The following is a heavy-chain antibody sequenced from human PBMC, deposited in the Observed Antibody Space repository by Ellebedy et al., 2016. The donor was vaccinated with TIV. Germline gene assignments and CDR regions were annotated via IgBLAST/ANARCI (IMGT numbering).Heavy chain of an antibody. CDR3: ARLSSRIAAAA. CDR1: GGSFSGYY. CDR2: INYSETT. J-gene: IGHJ5*02. V-gene: IGHV4-34*01. Sequence: SETLSLTCAVYGGSFSGYYWGWVRQPPGKGLEWIGSINYSETTHYNPSLKSRVTISADTSKNQFSLKLRSVTAADTAVYYCARLSSRIAAAAWGQGVLVTVSS. D-gene: IGHD6-13*01.